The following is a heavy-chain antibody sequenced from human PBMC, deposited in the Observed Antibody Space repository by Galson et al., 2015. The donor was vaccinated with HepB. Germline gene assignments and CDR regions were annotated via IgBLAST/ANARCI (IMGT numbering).Heavy chain of an antibody. CDR1: GGSISSYY. CDR3: ARDGYNRGGRMDYFDY. J-gene: IGHJ4*02. D-gene: IGHD5-18*01. CDR2: IYTSGST. V-gene: IGHV4-4*07. Sequence: ETLSLTCTVSGGSISSYYWSWIRQPAGKGLEWIGRIYTSGSTNYNPSLKSRVTMSVDTSKNQFSLKLSSVTAADTAVYYCARDGYNRGGRMDYFDYWGQGTLVTVSS.